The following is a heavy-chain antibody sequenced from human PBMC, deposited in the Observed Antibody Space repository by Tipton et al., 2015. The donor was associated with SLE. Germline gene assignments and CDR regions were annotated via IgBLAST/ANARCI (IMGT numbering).Heavy chain of an antibody. V-gene: IGHV4-59*08. CDR3: ARAARVAFDY. D-gene: IGHD3-3*01. Sequence: GLVKPSETLSLTCTVSGGSISSYYWSWIRQPAGKGLEWIGNVYNTGSTNYNPSLKSRVTISLDTSKNQFSLNLNSVTAADTAVYYCARAARVAFDYWGRGILVTVSS. J-gene: IGHJ4*02. CDR1: GGSISSYY. CDR2: VYNTGST.